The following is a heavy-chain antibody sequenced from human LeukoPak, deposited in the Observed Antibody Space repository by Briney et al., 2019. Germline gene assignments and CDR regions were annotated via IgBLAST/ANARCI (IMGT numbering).Heavy chain of an antibody. CDR1: GFTVSSSY. V-gene: IGHV3-66*02. CDR2: IYSGGTT. D-gene: IGHD1-7*01. CDR3: ARGGGGNYRDY. J-gene: IGHJ4*02. Sequence: GGSLRLSCAASGFTVSSSYMSWVRQAPGKGLEWVSVIYSGGTTYYADSVKGRFTISRDNSKNTLYLQMNSLRVEDTAVYYCARGGGGNYRDYWGQGTLVPVSS.